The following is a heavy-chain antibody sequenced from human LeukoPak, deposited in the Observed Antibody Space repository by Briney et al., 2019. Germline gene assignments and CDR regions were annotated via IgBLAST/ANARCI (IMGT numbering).Heavy chain of an antibody. J-gene: IGHJ6*02. CDR2: IWYDGSNK. CDR1: GFTFSSYG. D-gene: IGHD3-10*01. CDR3: ARDRSPGYGSGSYYSVYYYYGMDV. V-gene: IGHV3-33*01. Sequence: GGSLRLSCAASGFTFSSYGMHWVRQAPGKGLEWVAVIWYDGSNKYYADSVKGRFTISRDNSKNTLYLQMNSLRAEDTAVYYCARDRSPGYGSGSYYSVYYYYGMDVWGQGTTVTVSS.